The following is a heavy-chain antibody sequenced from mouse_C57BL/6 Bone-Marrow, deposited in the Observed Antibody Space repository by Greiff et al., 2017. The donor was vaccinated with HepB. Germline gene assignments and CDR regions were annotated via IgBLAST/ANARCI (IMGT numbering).Heavy chain of an antibody. CDR1: GYTFTSYG. J-gene: IGHJ2*01. D-gene: IGHD1-1*01. CDR2: IYPRSGNT. V-gene: IGHV1-81*01. CDR3: ANITTVVANGYFDY. Sequence: QVQLKQSGAELARPGASVKLSCKASGYTFTSYGISWVKQRTGQGLEWIGEIYPRSGNTYYNEKFKGKATLTADKSSSTAYMELRSLTSEDSAVYFCANITTVVANGYFDYWGQGTTLTVSS.